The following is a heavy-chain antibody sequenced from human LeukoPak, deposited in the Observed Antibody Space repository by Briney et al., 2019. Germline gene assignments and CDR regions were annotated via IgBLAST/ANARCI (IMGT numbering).Heavy chain of an antibody. D-gene: IGHD3-10*01. CDR1: GFTFSSYA. V-gene: IGHV3-23*01. J-gene: IGHJ4*02. CDR3: AKGTYYHTSGTSSTETFGEN. CDR2: ISGRGSRT. Sequence: LTGGSLRLSCAASGFTFSSYAMSWVRQAPGKGLEWVSVISGRGSRTYYAASVKGRFTISRDNSENTLYLQMNSLRAEDTAVYYCAKGTYYHTSGTSSTETFGENWGQGTLVTVSS.